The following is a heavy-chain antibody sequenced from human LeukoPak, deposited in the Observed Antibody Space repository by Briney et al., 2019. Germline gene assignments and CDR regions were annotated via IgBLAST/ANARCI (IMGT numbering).Heavy chain of an antibody. CDR3: AGGPQFSGSHGF. D-gene: IGHD1-26*01. J-gene: IGHJ4*02. CDR1: GFTFSNFE. V-gene: IGHV3-48*03. Sequence: GGSLRLSCEVSGFTFSNFEMAWVRQAPGMGLEWLAYINDGGNIIRYADTVRGRFTISRDSVKKSGFLQMNSLRVDDTAIYYCAGGPQFSGSHGFWGQGTLVSVSS. CDR2: INDGGNII.